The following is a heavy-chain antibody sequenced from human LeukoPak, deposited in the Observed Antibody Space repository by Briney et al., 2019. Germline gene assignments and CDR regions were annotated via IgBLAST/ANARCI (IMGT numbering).Heavy chain of an antibody. J-gene: IGHJ6*03. D-gene: IGHD4-17*01. V-gene: IGHV4-38-2*02. CDR1: NYSISNSLY. CDR2: IYRSGST. Sequence: SEPLSLTCSGSNYSISNSLYWGWLRQPPGRGLEWIGSIYRSGSTFYNPSLKSRVTISLDTSKNQFSLKLSSVTAAATAVYFCARGTYGYYMDVWGKGTTVTVSS. CDR3: ARGTYGYYMDV.